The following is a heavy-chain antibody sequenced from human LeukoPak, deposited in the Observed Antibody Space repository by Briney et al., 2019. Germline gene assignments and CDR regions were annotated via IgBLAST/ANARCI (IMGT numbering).Heavy chain of an antibody. J-gene: IGHJ4*02. CDR2: IIVMFGTT. D-gene: IGHD3-10*01. CDR3: AREGGVPGLYYFDY. CDR1: GGSFNSYA. Sequence: ASVKVSCKSTGGSFNSYAISWVRQAPGQGLEWMGGIIVMFGTTNYAQKFQGRVTITADESTSTAHMELSSLRIDDTAVYYCAREGGVPGLYYFDYWGQGTLVTVPS. V-gene: IGHV1-69*01.